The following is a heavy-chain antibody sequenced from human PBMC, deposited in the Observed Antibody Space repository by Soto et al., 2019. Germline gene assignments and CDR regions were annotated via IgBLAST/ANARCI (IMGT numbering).Heavy chain of an antibody. CDR1: GGTFSSYA. J-gene: IGHJ4*02. V-gene: IGHV1-69*13. CDR2: IIPIFGTA. CDR3: ARARSGYSYGNPGY. D-gene: IGHD5-18*01. Sequence: ASVKVSCKASGGTFSSYAISWVRQAPGQGLEWMGGIIPIFGTANYAQKFQGRVTITADESTSTAYMELSSLRSEDTAVYYCARARSGYSYGNPGYWGQGTLVTVSS.